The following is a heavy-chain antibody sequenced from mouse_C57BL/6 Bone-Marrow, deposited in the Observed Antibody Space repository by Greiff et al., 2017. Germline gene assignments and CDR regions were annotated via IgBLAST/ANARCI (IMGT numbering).Heavy chain of an antibody. CDR3: ARWNYGSKGY. V-gene: IGHV1-69*01. CDR2: IDPSDSYT. D-gene: IGHD1-1*01. Sequence: QVQLQQPGAELVMPGASVKLSCKASGYTFTSYWMHWVKQRPGQGLEWIGEIDPSDSYTNYNQKFKGKSTLTVDKSSSTAYMQLSSLRSEDSAVNYCARWNYGSKGYWGQGTTHTVSS. CDR1: GYTFTSYW. J-gene: IGHJ2*01.